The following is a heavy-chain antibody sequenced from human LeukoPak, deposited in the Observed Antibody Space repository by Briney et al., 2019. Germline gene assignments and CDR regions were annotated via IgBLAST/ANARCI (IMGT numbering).Heavy chain of an antibody. V-gene: IGHV3-23*01. J-gene: IGHJ4*01. D-gene: IGHD2-15*01. CDR3: AKGDHSSCYSVAHY. CDR1: GFTFSSYS. Sequence: PGGSLRLSCSASGFTFSSYSMHWVRQAPGKGLEWVSSTSSNGGSTYSADSVKGRFTISRDNSKDTLYLQMNSLRAEDTAVYYCAKGDHSSCYSVAHYWGHGTLVTVSS. CDR2: TSSNGGST.